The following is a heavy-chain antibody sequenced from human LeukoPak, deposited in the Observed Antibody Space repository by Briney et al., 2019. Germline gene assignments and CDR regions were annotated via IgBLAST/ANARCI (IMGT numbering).Heavy chain of an antibody. D-gene: IGHD6-13*01. CDR3: ARESGSSWYSFYYFDY. CDR1: GFTFSNYA. V-gene: IGHV3-21*01. J-gene: IGHJ4*02. Sequence: GGSLRLSCAASGFTFSNYAMSWVRQAPGKGLEWVSSISSSSSYIYYADSVKGRFTISRDNAKNSLYLQMNSLRAEDTAVYYCARESGSSWYSFYYFDYWGQGTLVTVSS. CDR2: ISSSSSYI.